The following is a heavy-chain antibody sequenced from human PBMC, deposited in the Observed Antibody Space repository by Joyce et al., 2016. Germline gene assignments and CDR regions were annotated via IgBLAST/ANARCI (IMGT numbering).Heavy chain of an antibody. J-gene: IGHJ4*02. D-gene: IGHD3-10*01. CDR3: AGTSSITMIRGIISIFDY. Sequence: QLQLQESGPGLVKPSETLSLTCTVSGDSIRSSTYYWGWIRQPPGKGLEWVGSIFYTGGTYYNPSLQSRLTISIDTSKNQFSLELSSVTAADTAIYYCAGTSSITMIRGIISIFDYWGQGTLVTVSS. V-gene: IGHV4-39*01. CDR1: GDSIRSSTYY. CDR2: IFYTGGT.